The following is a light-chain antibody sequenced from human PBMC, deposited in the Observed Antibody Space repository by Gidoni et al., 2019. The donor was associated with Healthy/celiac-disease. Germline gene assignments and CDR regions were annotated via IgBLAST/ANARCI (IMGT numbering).Light chain of an antibody. Sequence: DLQSTQSPSFLSASVGDRVTITCRASQGISSYLAWYQQKPGKAPKLLIYAASTLQSGVPSRFSGSGSGTEFTLTISSLQPEDFATYYCQQLNSYPLFGPGTKVDIK. V-gene: IGKV1-9*01. CDR1: QGISSY. CDR2: AAS. J-gene: IGKJ3*01. CDR3: QQLNSYPL.